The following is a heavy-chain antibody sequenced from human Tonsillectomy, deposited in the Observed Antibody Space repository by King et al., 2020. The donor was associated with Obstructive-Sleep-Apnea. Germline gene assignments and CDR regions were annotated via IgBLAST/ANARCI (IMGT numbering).Heavy chain of an antibody. D-gene: IGHD6-19*01. J-gene: IGHJ4*02. V-gene: IGHV4-39*07. Sequence: QLQESGPGLEKPSETLSLTCTVSGGSISSRNYYWGWIRQPPGKGLEWIGSIYNSGSTYYNPSLKSRVTISVDKSKNQFSLRLSSVTAADTAVYYCAGDIRQWLGPFDYWGPGTLVTVSS. CDR3: AGDIRQWLGPFDY. CDR2: IYNSGST. CDR1: GGSISSRNYY.